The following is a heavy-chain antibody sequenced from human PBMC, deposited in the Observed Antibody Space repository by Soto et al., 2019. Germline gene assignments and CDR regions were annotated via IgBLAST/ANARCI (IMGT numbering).Heavy chain of an antibody. Sequence: QVHLVQSAAEVKKPGASVQVSCKTSGYSFIRYGIAWVRQAPGQGLEWVGWISPYNDYTIYAQKLQGRVTMTTDTSTRTVYMEVSGLKSDDTAVYYCARGGYYDNSRGKLSHDGLDVW. D-gene: IGHD3-16*01. V-gene: IGHV1-18*01. CDR1: GYSFIRYG. J-gene: IGHJ6*01. CDR3: ARGGYYDNSRGKLSHDGLDV. CDR2: ISPYNDYT.